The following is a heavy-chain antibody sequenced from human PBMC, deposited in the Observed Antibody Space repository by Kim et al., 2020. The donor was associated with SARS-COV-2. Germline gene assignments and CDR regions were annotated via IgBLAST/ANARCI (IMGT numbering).Heavy chain of an antibody. CDR2: IWYDGSNK. Sequence: GGSLRLSCAPSGFTFSSYGMHWVRQAPGKGLESVAVIWYDGSNKYYADSVKGRFTISRDNSKNTLYLQMNSLRVEDTAVYYCAKDRTGCRGGTCYPDYWGQRILVTVSS. CDR1: GFTFSSYG. J-gene: IGHJ4*02. V-gene: IGHV3-33*06. CDR3: AKDRTGCRGGTCYPDY. D-gene: IGHD2-15*01.